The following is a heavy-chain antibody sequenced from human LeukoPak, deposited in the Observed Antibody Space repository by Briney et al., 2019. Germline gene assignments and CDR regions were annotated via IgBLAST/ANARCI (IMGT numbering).Heavy chain of an antibody. CDR2: IYHSGST. J-gene: IGHJ4*02. D-gene: IGHD3-16*01. CDR3: ARYRRGGGKYYFDY. Sequence: SETLSLTCTVSGYSISSGYYWGWIRQPPGKGLEWIGSIYHSGSTYYNPSLKSRVTISVDTSKNQFSLKLSSVTAADTAVYYCARYRRGGGKYYFDYWGQGTLVTVSS. CDR1: GYSISSGYY. V-gene: IGHV4-38-2*02.